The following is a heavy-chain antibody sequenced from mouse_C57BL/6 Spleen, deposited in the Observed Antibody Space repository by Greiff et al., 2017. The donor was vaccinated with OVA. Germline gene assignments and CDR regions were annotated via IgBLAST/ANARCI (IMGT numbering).Heavy chain of an antibody. CDR2: ISNGGGST. D-gene: IGHD2-1*01. V-gene: IGHV5-12*01. CDR3: ARHLCGNCVPY. Sequence: EVHLVESGGGLVQPGGSLKLSCAASGFTFSDYYMYWVRQTPEKRLEWVAYISNGGGSTYYPDTVKGRFTLSRDNAKNTLYLQMSRLTSEDTAVYYCARHLCGNCVPYWGQGTLVTVSA. J-gene: IGHJ3*01. CDR1: GFTFSDYY.